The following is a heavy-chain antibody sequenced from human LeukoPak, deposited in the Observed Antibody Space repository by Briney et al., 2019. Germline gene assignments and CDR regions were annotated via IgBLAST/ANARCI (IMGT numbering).Heavy chain of an antibody. Sequence: PSETLSLTCTVSGGSISSGGYYWSWIRQHPGKGLEWIGYIYYSGSTYYNPSLKSRVTISVDTSKNQFSLKLSSVTAADTAVYYCARTSYFKYGPHFDYWGQGTLVTVSS. CDR2: IYYSGST. V-gene: IGHV4-31*03. J-gene: IGHJ4*02. CDR3: ARTSYFKYGPHFDY. CDR1: GGSISSGGYY. D-gene: IGHD2/OR15-2a*01.